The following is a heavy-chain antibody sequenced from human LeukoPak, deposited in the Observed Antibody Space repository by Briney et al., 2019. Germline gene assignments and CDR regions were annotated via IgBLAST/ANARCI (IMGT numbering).Heavy chain of an antibody. J-gene: IGHJ4*02. Sequence: SETLSLTCSVYGGSFSGYYWNWIRQPLGKGLERIGEINHSGSTNYNPSLKSRVTISVDTSKNQFSLKLSSVTAADTAVYYCATTRYCSSTSCQLFDYWGQGTLVTVSS. CDR2: INHSGST. D-gene: IGHD2-2*01. CDR3: ATTRYCSSTSCQLFDY. CDR1: GGSFSGYY. V-gene: IGHV4-34*01.